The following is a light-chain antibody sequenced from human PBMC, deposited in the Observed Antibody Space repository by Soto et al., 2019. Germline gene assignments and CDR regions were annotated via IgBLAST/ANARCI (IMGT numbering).Light chain of an antibody. CDR2: GAS. CDR3: QQYNSWPRT. CDR1: QSFNSN. Sequence: EIVMTQSPATLSVSPGERATLSCRASQSFNSNLAWYQQKPGQAPRLLIYGASSRATGIPARFSGSGSGTEFTLTITSLQSEDFAVYYCQQYNSWPRTFGQGTKVDNK. J-gene: IGKJ1*01. V-gene: IGKV3-15*01.